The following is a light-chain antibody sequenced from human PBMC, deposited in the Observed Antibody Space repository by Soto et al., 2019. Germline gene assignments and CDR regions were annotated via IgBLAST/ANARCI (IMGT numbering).Light chain of an antibody. Sequence: DIVMTQTPLSSPVTLGQPASISCRSSQGLVHSDGNTYLSWLQQRPGQPPRLLIYEISNRFSGVLDRFSGSGAGTDFTLKISRVEAEDVGSYYCMQATQFPYTCGQGTKLEIK. J-gene: IGKJ2*01. V-gene: IGKV2-24*01. CDR2: EIS. CDR1: QGLVHSDGNTY. CDR3: MQATQFPYT.